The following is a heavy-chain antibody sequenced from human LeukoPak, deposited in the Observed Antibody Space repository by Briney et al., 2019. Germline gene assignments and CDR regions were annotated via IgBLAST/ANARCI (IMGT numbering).Heavy chain of an antibody. J-gene: IGHJ5*02. CDR3: ARLGANREDCPRGCNWFDP. CDR2: ISSSSSTI. D-gene: IGHD2-21*01. V-gene: IGHV3-48*04. Sequence: GGSLRLSCAASGFTFSSYSMNWVRQAPGKGLEWVSYISSSSSTIYYADSVRGRFTISRDNAKNSLYLQMNSLRAEDTAVYYCARLGANREDCPRGCNWFDPWGQGTLVTVSS. CDR1: GFTFSSYS.